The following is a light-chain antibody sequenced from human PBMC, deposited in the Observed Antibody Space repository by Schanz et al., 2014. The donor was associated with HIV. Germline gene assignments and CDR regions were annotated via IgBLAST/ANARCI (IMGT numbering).Light chain of an antibody. CDR2: DVT. Sequence: QSALTQPAFVSGSPGQSITISCTGTNSDIGGFNFVSWYRQHPGKAPNLMIYDVTHRPSGISSRFSGSKSGNTASLTISGLQAEDEANYYCSSYTGGSPLGVFGGGTKLTVL. CDR1: NSDIGGFNF. J-gene: IGLJ2*01. V-gene: IGLV2-14*01. CDR3: SSYTGGSPLGV.